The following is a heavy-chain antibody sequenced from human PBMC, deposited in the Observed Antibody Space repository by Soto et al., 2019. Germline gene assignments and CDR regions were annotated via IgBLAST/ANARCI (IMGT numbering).Heavy chain of an antibody. J-gene: IGHJ4*02. CDR2: VYFSGST. V-gene: IGHV4-59*01. CDR1: GGSINGYY. CDR3: ARQEAVPGTPFDS. D-gene: IGHD6-19*01. Sequence: QERLQESGPGLVKPSETLSLTCSVSGGSINGYYWNWIRQPPGKGLEWLGNVYFSGSTHYNPSLEGLLTRSVDTSKKQISLKLRSVTAADTAVYYCARQEAVPGTPFDSWGQGTLVSVSS.